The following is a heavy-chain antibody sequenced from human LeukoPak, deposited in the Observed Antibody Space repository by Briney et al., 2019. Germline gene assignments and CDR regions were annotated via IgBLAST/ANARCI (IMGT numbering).Heavy chain of an antibody. CDR3: ASDPSNYYDSSGYLY. J-gene: IGHJ4*02. Sequence: GGSLRLSCAASGFTVSSNYMSWVRQAPGKGLEWVSVIYSGGSTYYADSVKGRFTISRDNSKNTLYLQMNSLRAEDTAVYYCASDPSNYYDSSGYLYWGQGTLVTVSS. D-gene: IGHD3-22*01. CDR2: IYSGGST. CDR1: GFTVSSNY. V-gene: IGHV3-53*01.